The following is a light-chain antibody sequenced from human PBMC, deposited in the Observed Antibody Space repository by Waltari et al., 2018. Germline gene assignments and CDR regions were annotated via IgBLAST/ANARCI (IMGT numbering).Light chain of an antibody. CDR2: KVF. Sequence: DVVMTQSPLSLPATLGQPASISCRSSQSLVHSDGNPYLTWFHHRPGQSPRSLIYKVFKRESGVPDRFSGSGSGTNFTLKISRVEAEDVGVYFCMQGTYGLTFGGGTKVEIK. V-gene: IGKV2-30*02. CDR3: MQGTYGLT. J-gene: IGKJ4*01. CDR1: QSLVHSDGNPY.